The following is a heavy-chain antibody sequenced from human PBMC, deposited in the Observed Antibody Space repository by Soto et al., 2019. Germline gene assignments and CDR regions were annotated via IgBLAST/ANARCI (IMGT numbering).Heavy chain of an antibody. D-gene: IGHD3-3*01. CDR3: ARDGDLRSDFWSGPLGGGWFDP. CDR1: GGTFSNSA. Sequence: QVQLVQSGAEVRKPGSSVKVSCKASGGTFSNSAITWVRQAPGQGLEWVGGIIPIFGSTNYAQKFQGRVNITADESTSTAYMELLSLTSEDTAVYYCARDGDLRSDFWSGPLGGGWFDPWGQGTLVTVSS. CDR2: IIPIFGST. J-gene: IGHJ5*02. V-gene: IGHV1-69*12.